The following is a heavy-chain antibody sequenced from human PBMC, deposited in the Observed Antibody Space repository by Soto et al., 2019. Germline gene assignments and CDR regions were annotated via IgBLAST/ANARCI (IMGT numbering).Heavy chain of an antibody. CDR2: ISSSSSYI. J-gene: IGHJ6*02. D-gene: IGHD6-13*01. CDR3: ARVSRSYYYGMDV. CDR1: GFTFSSYS. Sequence: PGGSLRLSCAASGFTFSSYSMNWVRQAPGKGLEWVSSISSSSSYIYYADSVKGRFTISRDNAKNSLYLQMNILRAEDTAVYYCARVSRSYYYGMDVWGQGTTVTVSS. V-gene: IGHV3-21*01.